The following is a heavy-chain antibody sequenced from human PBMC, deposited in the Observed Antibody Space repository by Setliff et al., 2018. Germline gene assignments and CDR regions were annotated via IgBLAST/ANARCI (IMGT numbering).Heavy chain of an antibody. J-gene: IGHJ6*02. CDR3: ARVSQLVVLSLYYYYGMDV. Sequence: PSETLSLTCAVSGYSISSGYYWGWIRQPPGKGLEWIGSIYYSGSTYYNPSLKSRVTISVDTSKNQFSLKLSSVTAADTAVYYCARVSQLVVLSLYYYYGMDVWGQGTTVTVSS. CDR1: GYSISSGYY. CDR2: IYYSGST. V-gene: IGHV4-38-2*01. D-gene: IGHD6-6*01.